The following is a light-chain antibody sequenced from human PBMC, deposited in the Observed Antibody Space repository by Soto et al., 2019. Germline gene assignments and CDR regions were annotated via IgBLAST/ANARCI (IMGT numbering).Light chain of an antibody. CDR1: QGIRND. J-gene: IGKJ1*01. V-gene: IGKV1-17*01. CDR3: QQYNSYSPT. CDR2: DAS. Sequence: IQMTQSPSSLSASVGDRVTITCRASQGIRNDLGWYQQKPGKAPKLLIYDASSLESGVPSRFSGSGSETEFTLTISSLQPDDFATYYCQQYNSYSPTFGQGTKVDIK.